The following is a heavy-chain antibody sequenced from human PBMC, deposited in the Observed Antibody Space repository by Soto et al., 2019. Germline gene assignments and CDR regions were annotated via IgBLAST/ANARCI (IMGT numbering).Heavy chain of an antibody. CDR1: GFTFSSYG. Sequence: GGSLRLSCAASGFTFSSYGMHWVRQAPGKGLEWVAVIWYDGSNKYYADSVKGRFTISRDNSKNTLYLQMNSLRAEDTAVYYCARAPYQLLWYFDLWGRGTLVTVSS. V-gene: IGHV3-33*01. CDR2: IWYDGSNK. J-gene: IGHJ2*01. D-gene: IGHD2-2*01. CDR3: ARAPYQLLWYFDL.